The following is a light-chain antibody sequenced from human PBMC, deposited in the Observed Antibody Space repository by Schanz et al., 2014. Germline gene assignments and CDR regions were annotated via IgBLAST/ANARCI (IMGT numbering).Light chain of an antibody. CDR2: GAS. J-gene: IGKJ4*01. V-gene: IGKV3-20*01. CDR3: QQYNNWPLT. CDR1: QSFSSSF. Sequence: EIVLTQSPGTLSMSPGERATLSCRASQSFSSSFLAWYQQKPGQAPRLLIYGASNRVTGIPDRFSGSGSGTDFTLTISRLEPEDFAVYYCQQYNNWPLTFGGGTKVEI.